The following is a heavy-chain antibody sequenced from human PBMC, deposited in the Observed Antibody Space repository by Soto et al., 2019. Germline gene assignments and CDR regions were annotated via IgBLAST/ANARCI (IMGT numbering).Heavy chain of an antibody. D-gene: IGHD3-10*01. V-gene: IGHV4-59*08. CDR2: IYYSGST. J-gene: IGHJ3*02. CDR3: ARRYGGAFDI. Sequence: KTSETLSLTCTVSGGSISSYYWSWIRQPPGKGLEWIGYIYYSGSTNYNPSLKSRVTISVDTSKNQFSLKLSSVTAADTAVYYCARRYGGAFDIWGQGTMVTVSS. CDR1: GGSISSYY.